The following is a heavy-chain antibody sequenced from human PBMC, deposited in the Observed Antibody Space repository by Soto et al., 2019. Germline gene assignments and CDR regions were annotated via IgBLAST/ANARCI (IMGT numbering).Heavy chain of an antibody. V-gene: IGHV4-34*01. Sequence: PSETLSPTCAVYGGSFSGYYWSWIRQPPGKGLEWIGEINHSGSTNYNPSLKSRVTISVDTSKNQFSLKLSSVTAADTAVYYCARGGYYDSSGSIDYWGQGTLVTVSS. CDR3: ARGGYYDSSGSIDY. D-gene: IGHD3-22*01. CDR2: INHSGST. CDR1: GGSFSGYY. J-gene: IGHJ4*02.